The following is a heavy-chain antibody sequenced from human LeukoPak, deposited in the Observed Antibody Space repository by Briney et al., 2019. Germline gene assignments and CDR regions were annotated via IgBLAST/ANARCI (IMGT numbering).Heavy chain of an antibody. D-gene: IGHD3-16*01. V-gene: IGHV1-69*13. J-gene: IGHJ6*02. Sequence: SVKVSCKASGGTFSSYAISWVRQAPGQGLEWMGGIIPIFGTANYAQKFQGRVTITADESTSTAYMELSSLRSEDTAVYYCARDGWEVGGVNYYYYYGMDVWGQGTTVTVSS. CDR3: ARDGWEVGGVNYYYYYGMDV. CDR2: IIPIFGTA. CDR1: GGTFSSYA.